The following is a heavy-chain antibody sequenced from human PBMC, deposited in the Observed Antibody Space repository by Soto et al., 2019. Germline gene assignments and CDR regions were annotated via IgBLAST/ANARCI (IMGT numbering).Heavy chain of an antibody. J-gene: IGHJ4*02. CDR2: IFVSVNA. CDR3: ARTTGAGITDS. D-gene: IGHD1-7*01. CDR1: GGSINSYC. V-gene: IGHV4-59*01. Sequence: SETLSLTCTVSGGSINSYCWSWIRQPPGKGLEWIAYIFVSVNANYNPSLKSRATISVDMSANQVSLNLSSVTAADTAIYYCARTTGAGITDSWGLGTLVTVSS.